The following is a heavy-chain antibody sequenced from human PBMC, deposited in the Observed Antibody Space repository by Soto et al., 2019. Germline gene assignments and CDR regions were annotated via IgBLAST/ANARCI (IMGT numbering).Heavy chain of an antibody. Sequence: SETLSLTCAVSGGSISSGGYSWSWIRQPPGKGLEWVGYIYHSGSTYYNPSLKSRVTISVDTSNNHFSLKLSSVTAADTAVYYCARQDIVVVPAATGVRYYYYYGMDVWGQGTTVTVSS. J-gene: IGHJ6*02. CDR3: ARQDIVVVPAATGVRYYYYYGMDV. CDR1: GGSISSGGYS. V-gene: IGHV4-30-2*01. CDR2: IYHSGST. D-gene: IGHD2-2*01.